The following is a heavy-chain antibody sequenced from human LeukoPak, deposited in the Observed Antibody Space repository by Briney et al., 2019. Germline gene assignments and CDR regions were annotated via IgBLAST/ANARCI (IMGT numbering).Heavy chain of an antibody. Sequence: PGGSLRLSCAASGFTFSDHYMDWVRQAPGKGLEWVGRTRNKANSYTTEYAASVKGGFTISRDDSKNSLYLQMNSLKTEDTAVYYCAKTEIGVLRGPFDYWGQGTLVTVSS. J-gene: IGHJ4*02. CDR3: AKTEIGVLRGPFDY. CDR2: TRNKANSYTT. CDR1: GFTFSDHY. V-gene: IGHV3-72*01. D-gene: IGHD5-24*01.